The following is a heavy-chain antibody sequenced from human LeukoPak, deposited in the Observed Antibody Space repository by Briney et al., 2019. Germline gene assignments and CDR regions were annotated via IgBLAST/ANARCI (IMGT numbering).Heavy chain of an antibody. V-gene: IGHV3-74*03. CDR2: INGDGRRI. D-gene: IGHD1-14*01. Sequence: PGGSLRLSCAASGFTSSSHWMHWVRQVPGKGLVWVSRINGDGRRITYAGSVKGRFTISRDNAKNTLFLQMDSLRAEDTALYYCARDRPDGRTSFDYWGLGTLVTVSS. CDR1: GFTSSSHW. CDR3: ARDRPDGRTSFDY. J-gene: IGHJ4*02.